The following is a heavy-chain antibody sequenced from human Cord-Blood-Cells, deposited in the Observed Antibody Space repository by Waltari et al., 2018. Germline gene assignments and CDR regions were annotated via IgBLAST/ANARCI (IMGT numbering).Heavy chain of an antibody. J-gene: IGHJ4*02. CDR2: INHSGST. Sequence: QVQLQQWGAGLLKPSETLSLTCAVYGGSFSGYYWSWIRQPPGKGLEWIGEINHSGSTNYNPSLKSRVTSSVDTSKNQFSLKLSSVTAADTAVYYCARGGDVVVPAAIRFDYWGQGTLVTVSS. CDR1: GGSFSGYY. V-gene: IGHV4-34*01. D-gene: IGHD2-2*02. CDR3: ARGGDVVVPAAIRFDY.